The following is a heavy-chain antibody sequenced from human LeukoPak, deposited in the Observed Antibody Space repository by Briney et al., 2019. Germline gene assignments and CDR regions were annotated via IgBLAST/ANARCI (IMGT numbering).Heavy chain of an antibody. J-gene: IGHJ4*02. CDR1: GFTFSRYG. CDR3: ADFSSGWYGSFDY. Sequence: GGSLRLSCAASGFTFSRYGMQWVRQAPGKGLEWVAFIRNDGSDKYYAGSVKGRFTISRDNSKNYLFLQMNSLRDEETALYYCADFSSGWYGSFDYWGQGNLVTVSS. CDR2: IRNDGSDK. V-gene: IGHV3-30*02. D-gene: IGHD6-19*01.